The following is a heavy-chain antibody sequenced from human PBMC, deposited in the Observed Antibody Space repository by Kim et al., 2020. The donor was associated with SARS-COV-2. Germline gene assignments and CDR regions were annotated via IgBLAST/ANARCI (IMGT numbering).Heavy chain of an antibody. CDR1: GGSISNYY. CDR3: ARAPRSLSGSYHHFDY. J-gene: IGHJ4*02. Sequence: SETLSLTCSVSGGSISNYYWNWIRQPPGKGLEWIGYIHYTGSTDYNPSLKSRVTILVDMSKNQFSLKLNSVTAADTAVYYCARAPRSLSGSYHHFDYWGQGTLVTVSS. CDR2: IHYTGST. D-gene: IGHD1-26*01. V-gene: IGHV4-59*01.